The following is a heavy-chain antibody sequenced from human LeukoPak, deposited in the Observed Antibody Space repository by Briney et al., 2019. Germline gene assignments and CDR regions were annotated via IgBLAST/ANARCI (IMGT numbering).Heavy chain of an antibody. CDR3: ATTPYYYDSSGYYYY. CDR1: GGSVSSGSYY. D-gene: IGHD3-22*01. CDR2: IYYSGST. J-gene: IGHJ4*02. V-gene: IGHV4-61*01. Sequence: PSETLSLTCTVSGGSVSSGSYYWNWIRQPPGKGLEWIGYIYYSGSTNYNPSLKSRVTISVDTSKNQFSLKLNSVTAADTAVYYCATTPYYYDSSGYYYYWGQGTLVTVSS.